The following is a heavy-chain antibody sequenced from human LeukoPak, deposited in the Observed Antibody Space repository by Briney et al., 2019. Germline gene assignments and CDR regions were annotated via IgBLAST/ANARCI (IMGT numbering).Heavy chain of an antibody. CDR1: GGSFIGFH. Sequence: SETLSLTCAVYGGSFIGFHWNWIRQPPGKGLEWIGDINHSGSTNYNPSLTSRVTISVDTSKNQFSLKLSSVTAADTAVYYCARDWGVSARPGYMDVWGKGPPSPSP. D-gene: IGHD6-6*01. CDR2: INHSGST. CDR3: ARDWGVSARPGYMDV. V-gene: IGHV4-34*01. J-gene: IGHJ6*03.